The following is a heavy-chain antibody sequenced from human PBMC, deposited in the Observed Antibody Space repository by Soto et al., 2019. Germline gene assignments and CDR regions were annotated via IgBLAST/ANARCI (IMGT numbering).Heavy chain of an antibody. Sequence: GSLRLSCAASGFTFSSYSMNWVRQAPGKGLEWVSSISSSSSYIYYADSVKGRFTISRDNAKNSLYLQMNSLRAEDTAVYYCARAGGGTVTTRGYYGMDVWGQGTTVTVSS. D-gene: IGHD4-17*01. J-gene: IGHJ6*02. V-gene: IGHV3-21*01. CDR2: ISSSSSYI. CDR3: ARAGGGTVTTRGYYGMDV. CDR1: GFTFSSYS.